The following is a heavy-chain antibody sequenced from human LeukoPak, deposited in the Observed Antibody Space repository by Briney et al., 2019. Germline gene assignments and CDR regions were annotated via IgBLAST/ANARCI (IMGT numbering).Heavy chain of an antibody. CDR1: GYSISSGYF. CDR2: IYQSETA. CDR3: ARLSTRIAAFDI. V-gene: IGHV4-38-2*02. J-gene: IGHJ3*02. Sequence: PSETLSLTCTVSGYSISSGYFWGWMRQPPGKGLEWIGSIYQSETAHYNPSLKSRVTISVDTSKNQFSLKLRSVMAADTAVYYCARLSTRIAAFDIWGQGTMVTVSS. D-gene: IGHD2-15*01.